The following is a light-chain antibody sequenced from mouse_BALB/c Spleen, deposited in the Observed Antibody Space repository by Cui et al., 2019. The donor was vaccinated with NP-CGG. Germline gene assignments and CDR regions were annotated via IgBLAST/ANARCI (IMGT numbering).Light chain of an antibody. Sequence: HAVVTHESALTTSPGETVTLTCRSSTGAVTTSNYANWVQEKPDHLFTGLIGGTNNRPPGVPARFSGSLIGDKAALTITGAQTEDEAIYFCALWYSNHWVFGGGTKLTVL. V-gene: IGLV1*01. CDR1: TGAVTTSNY. J-gene: IGLJ1*01. CDR2: GTN. CDR3: ALWYSNHWV.